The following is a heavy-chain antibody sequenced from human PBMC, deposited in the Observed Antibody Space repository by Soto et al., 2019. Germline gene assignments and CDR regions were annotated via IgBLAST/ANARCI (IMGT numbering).Heavy chain of an antibody. CDR1: GFTFSSYA. CDR2: ISGSGGST. Sequence: EVQLLESGGGLVQPGGSLRLSCAASGFTFSSYAMSWVRQAPGKGLEWVSAISGSGGSTYYADSVKGRFTISRDNSKNTLYLQMNSLRAEDAAVYYCAKDPGILTGYDYWGQGTLVTVSS. J-gene: IGHJ4*02. V-gene: IGHV3-23*01. CDR3: AKDPGILTGYDY. D-gene: IGHD3-9*01.